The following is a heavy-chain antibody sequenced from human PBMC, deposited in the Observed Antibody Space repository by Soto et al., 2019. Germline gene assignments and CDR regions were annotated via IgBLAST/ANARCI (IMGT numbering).Heavy chain of an antibody. J-gene: IGHJ5*02. Sequence: GGSLRLSCAASGFTFSSYWMSWVRQAPGKGLEWVANIKQDGSEKYYVDSVKGRFTISRDNAKNSLYLQMNSLRAEDTAVYYCARDWRWGDSNDNWFDRWGQGTEVTVSS. D-gene: IGHD2-21*02. CDR1: GFTFSSYW. CDR2: IKQDGSEK. CDR3: ARDWRWGDSNDNWFDR. V-gene: IGHV3-7*01.